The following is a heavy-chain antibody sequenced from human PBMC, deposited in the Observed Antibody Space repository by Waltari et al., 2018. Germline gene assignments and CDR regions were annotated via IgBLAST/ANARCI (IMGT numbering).Heavy chain of an antibody. Sequence: QVQLQESGPGLVKPSETLSLTCTVSGGSISSYYWSWIRQPPGKGLEWIGYIYYSGSTNDNPSLKSRVTISVDTSKNQFSLKLSSVTAADTAVYYCAREGEFCGGDCYRAFDIWGQGTMVTVSS. CDR3: AREGEFCGGDCYRAFDI. V-gene: IGHV4-59*01. D-gene: IGHD2-21*01. CDR1: GGSISSYY. J-gene: IGHJ3*02. CDR2: IYYSGST.